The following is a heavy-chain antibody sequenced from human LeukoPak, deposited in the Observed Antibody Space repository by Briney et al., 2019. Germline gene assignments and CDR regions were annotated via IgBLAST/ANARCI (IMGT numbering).Heavy chain of an antibody. Sequence: GRSLRLSCTASGFTYGDYAMSWLRQAPGKGLEWVGFIRSKAYGGTTEYAASVKGRFTISRDDSKSIAYLQMNSLKTEDTAVYYCTRAEGGYDILTGYLSYWGQGTLVTVSS. V-gene: IGHV3-49*03. CDR1: GFTYGDYA. D-gene: IGHD3-9*01. CDR2: IRSKAYGGTT. J-gene: IGHJ4*02. CDR3: TRAEGGYDILTGYLSY.